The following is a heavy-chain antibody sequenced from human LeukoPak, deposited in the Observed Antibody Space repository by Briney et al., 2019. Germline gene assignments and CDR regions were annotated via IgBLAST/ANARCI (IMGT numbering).Heavy chain of an antibody. CDR2: ISSSSTYI. J-gene: IGHJ1*01. V-gene: IGHV3-21*01. Sequence: GGSLRLSCAASGFTFNNYNMNWVRQAPGKGLEWVSSISSSSTYIYYADSVKGRFTISRANAKNSLYLQMNSLRAEDTAIYYCGKDSPSFHHWGQGTLVTVSS. CDR3: GKDSPSFHH. CDR1: GFTFNNYN.